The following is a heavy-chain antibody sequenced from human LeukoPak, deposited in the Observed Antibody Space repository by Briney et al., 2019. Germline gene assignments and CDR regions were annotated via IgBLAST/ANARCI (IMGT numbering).Heavy chain of an antibody. J-gene: IGHJ6*03. Sequence: SETLSLTCIVSGGSIGTYYWSWIRQSPGKGLEWIGYIYVTGSTRYNPYLQSRVTISVDTSRNQFFLKMSSVTAADTAVYYCARHIGGGIEDMDVWGTGAKVTVSS. CDR3: ARHIGGGIEDMDV. CDR2: IYVTGST. D-gene: IGHD3-16*02. V-gene: IGHV4-59*08. CDR1: GGSIGTYY.